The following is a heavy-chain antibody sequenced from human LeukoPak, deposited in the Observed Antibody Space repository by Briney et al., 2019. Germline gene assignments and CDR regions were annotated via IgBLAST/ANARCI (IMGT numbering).Heavy chain of an antibody. V-gene: IGHV3-20*04. D-gene: IGHD3-10*02. CDR3: AELGITMIGGV. CDR2: INWNGGST. J-gene: IGHJ6*04. Sequence: PGGSLGLSCAASGFTFDDYGMSWVRQAPGKGLEWVSGINWNGGSTGYADSVKGRFTIPRDNAKNSLYLQMNSLRAEDTAVYYCAELGITMIGGVWGKGTTVTISS. CDR1: GFTFDDYG.